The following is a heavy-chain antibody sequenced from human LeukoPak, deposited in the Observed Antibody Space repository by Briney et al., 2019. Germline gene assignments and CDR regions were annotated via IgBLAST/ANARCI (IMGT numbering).Heavy chain of an antibody. CDR3: AKDVYGDYGGLDY. D-gene: IGHD4-17*01. V-gene: IGHV3-23*01. Sequence: TGGSLGLSCAASGFPFSTYAMSWVRQAPGKGLEWVSSIRGSDGSTYYADSVKGRFAISRDNSKNTLYLQMNSLRAEDTAVYYCAKDVYGDYGGLDYWGQGTLVTVSS. CDR1: GFPFSTYA. CDR2: IRGSDGST. J-gene: IGHJ4*02.